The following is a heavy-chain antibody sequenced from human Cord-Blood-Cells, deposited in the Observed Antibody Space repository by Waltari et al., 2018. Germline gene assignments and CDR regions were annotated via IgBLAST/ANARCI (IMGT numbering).Heavy chain of an antibody. CDR2: INHSGST. Sequence: QVQLQQWGAGLLKPSETLSLTCAVYGGSFSGYYWSWIRQPPGKGLEWSGEINHSGSTNYNPSLKSRVTRSVDTSKNQFSLKLSSVTAADTAVYYCAAGDAFDIWGQGTMVTVSS. CDR1: GGSFSGYY. CDR3: AAGDAFDI. D-gene: IGHD6-13*01. J-gene: IGHJ3*02. V-gene: IGHV4-34*01.